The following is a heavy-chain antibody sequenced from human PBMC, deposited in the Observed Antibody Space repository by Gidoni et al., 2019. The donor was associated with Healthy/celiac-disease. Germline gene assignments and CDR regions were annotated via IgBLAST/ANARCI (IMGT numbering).Heavy chain of an antibody. CDR1: GGTFSSYA. Sequence: QVQLVQSGAEVKKPGSSVKVSCKASGGTFSSYAISWVRQALGQGLEWMGRIIPILGIANYAQKFQGRVTITADKSTSTAYMELSSLRSEDTAVYYCARDPGIAAHHYGMDVWGQGTTVTVSS. CDR2: IIPILGIA. V-gene: IGHV1-69*09. D-gene: IGHD6-13*01. J-gene: IGHJ6*02. CDR3: ARDPGIAAHHYGMDV.